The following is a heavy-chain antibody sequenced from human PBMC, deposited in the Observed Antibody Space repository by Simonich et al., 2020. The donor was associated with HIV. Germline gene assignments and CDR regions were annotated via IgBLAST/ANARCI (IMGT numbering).Heavy chain of an antibody. Sequence: QVQLVESGGGVVQPGRSLRLSCATSGFIFANFGMHWVRQAPGKGLEWVAVIWYDGSKTYYADSVKGRFTISRDTSKNTLFLRMNSLRAEDTAVYYCAIQPPSPSGSSSWPIDYWGQGTLVTVSS. CDR2: IWYDGSKT. CDR3: AIQPPSPSGSSSWPIDY. CDR1: GFIFANFG. J-gene: IGHJ4*02. D-gene: IGHD6-13*01. V-gene: IGHV3-33*01.